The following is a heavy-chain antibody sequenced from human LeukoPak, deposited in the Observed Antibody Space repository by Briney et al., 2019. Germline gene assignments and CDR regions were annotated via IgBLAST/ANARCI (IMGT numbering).Heavy chain of an antibody. CDR1: GGSFSGYY. J-gene: IGHJ4*02. CDR2: INHSGST. Sequence: SETLSLTCAVYGGSFSGYYWSWIRQPPGKGLEWIGEINHSGSTNYNPSLKSRVTISVDTSKNQFSLKLSSVTAADTAVYYCARADPYCSGGSCLPTDYWGQGTLVTVSS. V-gene: IGHV4-34*01. CDR3: ARADPYCSGGSCLPTDY. D-gene: IGHD2-15*01.